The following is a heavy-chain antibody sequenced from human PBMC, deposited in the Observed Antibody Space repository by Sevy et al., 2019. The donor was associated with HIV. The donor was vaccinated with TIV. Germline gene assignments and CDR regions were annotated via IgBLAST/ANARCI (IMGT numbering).Heavy chain of an antibody. CDR3: AATREYYYGNSGYFDY. CDR2: FDPEDGER. J-gene: IGHJ4*02. D-gene: IGHD3-22*01. CDR1: GYTLTKLS. V-gene: IGHV1-24*01. Sequence: ASVKVPCKVSGYTLTKLSMHWVRQAPGKGLEWMGSFDPEDGERIYAQNFQGRVTMSEDTSTDTAYMDLSSLRSDDTAVYFCAATREYYYGNSGYFDYWGQGTLVTVSS.